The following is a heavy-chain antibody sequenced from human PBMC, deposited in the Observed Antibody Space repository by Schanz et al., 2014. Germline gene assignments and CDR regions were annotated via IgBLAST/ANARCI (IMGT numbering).Heavy chain of an antibody. CDR1: GFAFSVYG. J-gene: IGHJ4*02. CDR3: ATAPGNNWYGKGLDY. CDR2: IWSDGSTK. D-gene: IGHD1-1*01. Sequence: QVQMVESGGGVVQPGGSLRLSCAASGFAFSVYGMHWVRQAPGRGAEWGAVIWSDGSTKYYADSVEGRFTISRDNTKNTLDLQKNSLRADDAAVYFLATAPGNNWYGKGLDYWGQGTQVTVSS. V-gene: IGHV3-33*03.